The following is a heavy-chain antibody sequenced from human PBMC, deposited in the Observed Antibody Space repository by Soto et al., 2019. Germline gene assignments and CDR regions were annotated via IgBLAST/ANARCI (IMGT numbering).Heavy chain of an antibody. CDR2: IYPGDSDT. Sequence: PGESLKISCKASGYSFTTNWIGWVRQRPGKGLGWVGIIYPGDSDTRYNTSFRGQVTISADKSITTAYLQWSSLKASDTATYYCARHPGYSGPDSSKGPYFDYWGLGTLVTVSS. CDR1: GYSFTTNW. D-gene: IGHD5-12*01. CDR3: ARHPGYSGPDSSKGPYFDY. V-gene: IGHV5-51*01. J-gene: IGHJ4*02.